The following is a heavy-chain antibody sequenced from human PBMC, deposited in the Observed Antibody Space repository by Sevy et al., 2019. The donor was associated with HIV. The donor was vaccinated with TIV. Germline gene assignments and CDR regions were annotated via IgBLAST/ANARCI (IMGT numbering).Heavy chain of an antibody. D-gene: IGHD1-1*01. CDR3: ARDSLYDTNWAFAY. V-gene: IGHV1-69*13. Sequence: ASVKVSCKASGVTFMNYAISWVRQAPGQGLEWMGGFIPMFATPDYAQKFRGRITITADESTSTAYMELSSLGPEDTAVYYCARDSLYDTNWAFAYWGQGTLVTVSS. CDR1: GVTFMNYA. CDR2: FIPMFATP. J-gene: IGHJ4*02.